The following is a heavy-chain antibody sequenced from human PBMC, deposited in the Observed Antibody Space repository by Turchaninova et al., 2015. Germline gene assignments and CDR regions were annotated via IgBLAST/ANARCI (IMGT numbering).Heavy chain of an antibody. CDR2: INSEGGIT. CDR3: ARRNY. Sequence: VQLVESGGGLVQPGGSLRLSCAASGFTFSSHWLTRVRQAPGKGPVWVSRINSEGGITSYADSVKGRFTISRDNAKNTLYLQMHSLRAEDTAVYYCARRNYWGQGTLVTVSS. V-gene: IGHV3-74*01. CDR1: GFTFSSHW. J-gene: IGHJ4*02.